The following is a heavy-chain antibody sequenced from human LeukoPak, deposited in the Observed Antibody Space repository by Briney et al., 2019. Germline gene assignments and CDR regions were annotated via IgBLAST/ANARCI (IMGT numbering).Heavy chain of an antibody. J-gene: IGHJ3*02. CDR1: GGSISSYY. Sequence: KPSETLSLTCTVSGGSISSYYWSWIRQPPGKGLEWIGYIYYSGSTNYNPSLKSRVTISVDTSKNQFSLKLSSVTAADTAVYYCARHPRAAFDIWGQGTMVTVSS. CDR3: ARHPRAAFDI. CDR2: IYYSGST. V-gene: IGHV4-59*08.